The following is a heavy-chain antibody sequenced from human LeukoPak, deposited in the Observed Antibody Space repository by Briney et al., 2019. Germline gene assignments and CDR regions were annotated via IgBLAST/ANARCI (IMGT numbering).Heavy chain of an antibody. D-gene: IGHD3-3*01. CDR1: GFTFSSHW. J-gene: IGHJ4*02. CDR2: IKHDGSEE. V-gene: IGHV3-7*01. Sequence: GGSLGLSCTASGFTFSSHWMTWVRQAPGKGLEWVASIKHDGSEEYYVDSVRGRFTISRDNTKSSLYLQMSSLRAEDTAVYYCATDRGWRTSGYYLYYFESWGQGTLVTVSS. CDR3: ATDRGWRTSGYYLYYFES.